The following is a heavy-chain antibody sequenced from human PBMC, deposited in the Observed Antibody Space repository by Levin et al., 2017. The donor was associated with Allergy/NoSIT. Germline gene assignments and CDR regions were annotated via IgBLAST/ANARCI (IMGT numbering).Heavy chain of an antibody. CDR3: ARGVKFDFWSDSPTFDY. V-gene: IGHV4-59*08. CDR1: GVSFHSYF. J-gene: IGHJ4*02. D-gene: IGHD3-3*01. CDR2: VYYSGSA. Sequence: SQTLSLTCTVSGVSFHSYFWSWIRQPPGKGLEWIGYVYYSGSAKNNPSLKSRVTISLDTSKNQFSLKLSSVTAADTAVYYCARGVKFDFWSDSPTFDYWGQGTLVTASS.